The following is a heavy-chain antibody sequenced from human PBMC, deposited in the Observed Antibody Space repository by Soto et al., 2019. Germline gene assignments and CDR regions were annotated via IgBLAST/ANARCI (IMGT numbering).Heavy chain of an antibody. CDR3: AKDGRGHRSTNYYYYGMDV. CDR2: ISGSGGST. CDR1: GFTFSSYA. Sequence: PGGSLRLSCAASGFTFSSYAMSWVRQAPGKGLEWVSAISGSGGSTYYADSVKGRFTISRDNSKNTLYLQMNGLRAEDTAVYYCAKDGRGHRSTNYYYYGMDVWGQGTTVTVSS. D-gene: IGHD2-21*01. V-gene: IGHV3-23*01. J-gene: IGHJ6*02.